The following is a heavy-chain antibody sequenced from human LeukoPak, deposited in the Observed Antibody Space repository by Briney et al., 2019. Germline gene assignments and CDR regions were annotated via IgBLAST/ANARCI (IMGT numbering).Heavy chain of an antibody. CDR2: ISTSGGST. CDR1: GFTFSSNA. Sequence: GGSLRLSCAASGFTFSSNAMSWVRQAPGKGLEWVSVISTSGGSTYYADSVKGRFTISRDNSKNTLYLQMNSLRAEDAAVYYCAKDSRARISFGGVFDAWGQGTLVTVSS. V-gene: IGHV3-23*01. CDR3: AKDSRARISFGGVFDA. J-gene: IGHJ5*02. D-gene: IGHD3-16*01.